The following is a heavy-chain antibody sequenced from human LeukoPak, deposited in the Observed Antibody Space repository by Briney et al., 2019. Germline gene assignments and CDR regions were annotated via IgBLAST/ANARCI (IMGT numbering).Heavy chain of an antibody. CDR1: GGSFSGYY. D-gene: IGHD4-17*01. Sequence: SETLSLTCAVYGGSFSGYYWSWIRQPPGKGLEWIGEINHSGSTNYNPSLKSRVTISVDTSKNQFSLKLSSVTAADTAVYYCAGASVIMTTVTNWFDPWGQGTLVTVSS. CDR2: INHSGST. J-gene: IGHJ5*02. CDR3: AGASVIMTTVTNWFDP. V-gene: IGHV4-34*01.